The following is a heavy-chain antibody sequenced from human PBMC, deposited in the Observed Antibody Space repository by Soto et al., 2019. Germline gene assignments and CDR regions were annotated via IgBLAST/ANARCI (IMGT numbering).Heavy chain of an antibody. Sequence: GESLKISCKGSGYSFTSYWISWVRQMPGKGLEWMGRIDPSDSYTNYSPSFQGHVTISAGKSISTAYLQWSSLKASDTAMYYCARHGRGRAAAGTVGYWGQGTLVTVSS. J-gene: IGHJ4*02. D-gene: IGHD6-13*01. CDR2: IDPSDSYT. V-gene: IGHV5-10-1*01. CDR1: GYSFTSYW. CDR3: ARHGRGRAAAGTVGY.